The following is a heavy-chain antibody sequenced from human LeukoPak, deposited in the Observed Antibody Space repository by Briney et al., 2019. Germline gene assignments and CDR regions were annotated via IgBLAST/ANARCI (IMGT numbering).Heavy chain of an antibody. CDR3: AKPFKGGFYDY. CDR1: GFTFSSYG. J-gene: IGHJ4*02. Sequence: GGSLRLSCAASGFTFSSYGMHWVRQAPGKGLEWVAVIWYDGSNKYYADSVKGRFTISRDNSKNTLYLQMNSLRAEDTAVYYCAKPFKGGFYDYWGQGTLVTVSS. V-gene: IGHV3-33*06. CDR2: IWYDGSNK.